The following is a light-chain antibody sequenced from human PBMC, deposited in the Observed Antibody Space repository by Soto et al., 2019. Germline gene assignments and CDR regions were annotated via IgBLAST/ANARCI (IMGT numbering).Light chain of an antibody. Sequence: QSVLTQPASVSGSPGQSIAISCTGTSSDVVTYKYVSWYQQHXGKAPKLMIYEVSIRPSGVSDRFSGSKSGNTASLTISGXXXEDAAYYYCCSYAGSTTRVVFGGGTKLTVL. CDR2: EVS. V-gene: IGLV2-14*01. J-gene: IGLJ2*01. CDR3: CSYAGSTTRVV. CDR1: SSDVVTYKY.